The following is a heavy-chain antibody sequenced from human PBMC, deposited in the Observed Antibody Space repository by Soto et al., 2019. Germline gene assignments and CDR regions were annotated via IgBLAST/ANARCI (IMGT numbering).Heavy chain of an antibody. Sequence: SLTCTVSGDSISTYFWSWIRQPPGKGLEWIGYISYSGSPNYNPSLKSRVTISVDTSKNQFSLKVNSVTAADTAVYYCARGSVGSGWKFDYWGQGTLVTV. CDR2: ISYSGSP. CDR1: GDSISTYF. V-gene: IGHV4-59*01. D-gene: IGHD3-22*01. J-gene: IGHJ4*02. CDR3: ARGSVGSGWKFDY.